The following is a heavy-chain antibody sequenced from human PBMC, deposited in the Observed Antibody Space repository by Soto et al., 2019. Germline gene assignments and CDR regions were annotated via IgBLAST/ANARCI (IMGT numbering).Heavy chain of an antibody. Sequence: EVQLLESGGGLVQPGGSLRLSCAASGFTFSSYAMSWVRQAPGKGLEWVSAISGSGGSTYYADCVKGRFTISRDNSKNPLYMQMNSLRAEDTAVYYCAKCWDRLRSPYFDYWGQGTLVTVSS. D-gene: IGHD1-26*01. CDR3: AKCWDRLRSPYFDY. J-gene: IGHJ4*02. V-gene: IGHV3-23*01. CDR1: GFTFSSYA. CDR2: ISGSGGST.